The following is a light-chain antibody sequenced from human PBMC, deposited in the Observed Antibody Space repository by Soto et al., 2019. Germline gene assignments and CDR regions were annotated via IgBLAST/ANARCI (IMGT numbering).Light chain of an antibody. CDR1: QNISRF. Sequence: DIQMTQSPSSLSASVGDRGTITCRTRQNISRFLSWYQQKPGRAPKLLIYDAFSLQSGVPSRFSGSGSGTDFTLTISSLQPEDFATYYCQQTFSAPRTFGQGTKVEIK. V-gene: IGKV1-39*01. CDR3: QQTFSAPRT. CDR2: DAF. J-gene: IGKJ1*01.